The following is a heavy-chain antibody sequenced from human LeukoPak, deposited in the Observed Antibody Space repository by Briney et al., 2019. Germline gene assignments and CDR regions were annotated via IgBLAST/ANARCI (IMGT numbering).Heavy chain of an antibody. V-gene: IGHV3-30-3*01. CDR1: GFTFNSYA. CDR3: AKDPYSSSSWVY. J-gene: IGHJ4*02. Sequence: GGSLRLSCAASGFTFNSYAMHWVRQAPGRELEWVAVISYDGSNKYHADSVKGRFTISRDNSKNTLYLQMTSLRAEDTAVYYCAKDPYSSSSWVYWGQGTLVTVSS. CDR2: ISYDGSNK. D-gene: IGHD6-6*01.